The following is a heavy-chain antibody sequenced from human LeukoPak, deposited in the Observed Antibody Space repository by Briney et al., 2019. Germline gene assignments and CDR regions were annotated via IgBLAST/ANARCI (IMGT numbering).Heavy chain of an antibody. V-gene: IGHV3-48*03. D-gene: IGHD3-22*01. CDR2: ISSSGSSI. J-gene: IGHJ3*02. CDR3: ARQYYYDTSGYDAIDI. CDR1: GFTFSSYE. Sequence: PGGSLRPSCAASGFTFSSYELNWVRQTPGKGLEWVSYISSSGSSIYYADSVKGRFTISRDNAKNSLCLQMNSLRAEDTAVYYCARQYYYDTSGYDAIDIWGQGTMVTVSS.